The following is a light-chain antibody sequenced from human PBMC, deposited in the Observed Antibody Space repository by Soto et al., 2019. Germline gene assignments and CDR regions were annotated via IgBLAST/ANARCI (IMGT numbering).Light chain of an antibody. CDR1: SSDVGHYNR. J-gene: IGLJ2*01. V-gene: IGLV2-8*01. Sequence: QSVLTQPPSASGSPGQSVTISCTGTSSDVGHYNRVSSYQQPPGKAPKLMIYEVTKRPSGVPERFSGSKSGNPASLTVSGLQAEDEAYYYCSSYAGSNVKFGGGTKLTVL. CDR3: SSYAGSNVK. CDR2: EVT.